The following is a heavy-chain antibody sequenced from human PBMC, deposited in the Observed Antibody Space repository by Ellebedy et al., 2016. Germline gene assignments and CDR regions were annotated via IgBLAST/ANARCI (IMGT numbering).Heavy chain of an antibody. V-gene: IGHV3-74*03. D-gene: IGHD2-21*02. Sequence: GGSLRLXXAASGFTFSSYWMHWVRQAPGKGLVWVSRLDNDGSSRAYADSVKGRFTISRDNAKNTLYLQMNSLRAEDTAVYYCARGGVTHDYWGQGTLVTVSS. J-gene: IGHJ4*02. CDR3: ARGGVTHDY. CDR1: GFTFSSYW. CDR2: LDNDGSSR.